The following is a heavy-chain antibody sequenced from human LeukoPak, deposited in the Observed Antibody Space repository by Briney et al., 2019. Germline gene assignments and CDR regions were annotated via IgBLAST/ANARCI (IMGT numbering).Heavy chain of an antibody. CDR2: ISYDGSNK. J-gene: IGHJ4*02. CDR3: AREHYYDSRTFDY. Sequence: EGSLRLSCAASGFTFSSYAMHWVRQAPGKGLEWVAVISYDGSNKYYADSVKGRFTISRDNSKNTLYLQMNSLRAEDTAVYYCAREHYYDSRTFDYWGQGTLVTVSS. D-gene: IGHD3-22*01. V-gene: IGHV3-30-3*01. CDR1: GFTFSSYA.